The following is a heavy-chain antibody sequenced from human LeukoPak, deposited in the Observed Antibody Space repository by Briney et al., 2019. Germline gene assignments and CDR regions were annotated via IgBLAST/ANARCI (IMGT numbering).Heavy chain of an antibody. J-gene: IGHJ4*02. CDR1: VYTFTDYY. V-gene: IGHV1-2*06. D-gene: IGHD3-22*01. CDR3: ARGSPGYDSSGYYYESQRVFDY. CDR2: INPNSGCT. Sequence: GASVKVSCKASVYTFTDYYMHWVRQAPGQGLEWMGRINPNSGCTNYAQKFQGRVTMTRDTSISTAYMELSRLRSDDTAVYYCARGSPGYDSSGYYYESQRVFDYWGQGTLVTVSS.